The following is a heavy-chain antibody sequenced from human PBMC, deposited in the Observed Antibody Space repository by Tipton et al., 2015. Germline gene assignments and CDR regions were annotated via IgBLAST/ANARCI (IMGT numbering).Heavy chain of an antibody. D-gene: IGHD2-21*02. V-gene: IGHV3-7*01. J-gene: IGHJ3*02. CDR3: AKALGGGDSIDAFDI. CDR1: GFMFSSYW. Sequence: SLRLSCAASGFMFSSYWMSWVRQAPGKGLEWVANIKEDGSERYYVDSVKGRFTISRDNAKNSLYLQMNSLRAEDTAVYYCAKALGGGDSIDAFDIWGQGTMVTVSS. CDR2: IKEDGSER.